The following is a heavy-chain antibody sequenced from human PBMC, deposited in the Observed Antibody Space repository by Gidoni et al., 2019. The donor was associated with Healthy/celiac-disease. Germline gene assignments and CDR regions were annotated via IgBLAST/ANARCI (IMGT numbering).Heavy chain of an antibody. CDR1: GYTFPSYG. CDR2: ISAYNGNT. V-gene: IGHV1-18*01. Sequence: QVHLVQSGPEVQKPGASVQVSCKASGYTFPSYGISWGRQAPGQGLEWMGWISAYNGNTNYAQKLQGRVTMTTDTSTSTAYMELRSLRSDDTAVYYCARDQGWGDAFDIWGQGTMVTVSS. CDR3: ARDQGWGDAFDI. J-gene: IGHJ3*02. D-gene: IGHD3-16*01.